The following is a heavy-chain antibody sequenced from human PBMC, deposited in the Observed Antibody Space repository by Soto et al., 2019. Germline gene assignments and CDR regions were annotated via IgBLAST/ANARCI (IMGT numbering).Heavy chain of an antibody. J-gene: IGHJ5*02. CDR2: ISGSGGST. CDR1: GFTFSSYA. CDR3: AKAGYSSSRNWFDP. D-gene: IGHD6-13*01. Sequence: GGSLRLSCAASGFTFSSYAMSWVRQAPGKGLEWVSAISGSGGSTYYADSVKGRFTISRDNSKNTLNLQMNSLKAEDTAVYYCAKAGYSSSRNWFDPWGQGTLVTVSS. V-gene: IGHV3-23*01.